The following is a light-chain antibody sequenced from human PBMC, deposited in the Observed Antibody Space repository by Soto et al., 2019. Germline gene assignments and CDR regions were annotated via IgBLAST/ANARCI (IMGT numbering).Light chain of an antibody. V-gene: IGKV1-6*01. J-gene: IGKJ1*01. CDR3: PQDYNYPRT. CDR2: AAS. Sequence: AIQMTQSPSSLSASVGDRVIITCRASQGIRNALGWYQQKPGKAPKLLIYAASSLQSGVPSRFSGSGSGTDFTLTISGLHPEDFATYYCPQDYNYPRTFGQGTKVDIK. CDR1: QGIRNA.